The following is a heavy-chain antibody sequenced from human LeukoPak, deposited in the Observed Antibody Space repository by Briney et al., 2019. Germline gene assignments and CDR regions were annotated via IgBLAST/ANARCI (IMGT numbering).Heavy chain of an antibody. CDR1: GLTFSSYA. CDR3: AKVGIAVAGKVLYYFDY. J-gene: IGHJ4*02. V-gene: IGHV3-23*01. D-gene: IGHD6-19*01. Sequence: GGSLRLSCAASGLTFSSYAMSWVRQAPGKGLEWVSAISGSGGSTYYADSVKGRFTISRDNSKNTLYLQMNSLRAEDTAVYYCAKVGIAVAGKVLYYFDYWGQGTLVTVSS. CDR2: ISGSGGST.